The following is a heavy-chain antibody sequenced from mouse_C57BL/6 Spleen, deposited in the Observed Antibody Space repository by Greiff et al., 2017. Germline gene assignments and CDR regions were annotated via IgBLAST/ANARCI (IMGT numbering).Heavy chain of an antibody. J-gene: IGHJ4*01. CDR3: AREDYGSSCYDAMDY. CDR1: GYTFTSYW. Sequence: QVQLQQPGAELVKPGASVKLSCKASGYTFTSYWMHWVKQRPGQGLEWIGMIHPNSGSTNYNEKFKSKATLTVDKSSRTAYMQLSSLTSEDSAVYYCAREDYGSSCYDAMDYWGQGTSVTVSS. V-gene: IGHV1-64*01. CDR2: IHPNSGST. D-gene: IGHD1-1*01.